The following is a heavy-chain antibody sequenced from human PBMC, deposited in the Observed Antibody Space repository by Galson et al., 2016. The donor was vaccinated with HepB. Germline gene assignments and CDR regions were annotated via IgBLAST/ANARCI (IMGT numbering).Heavy chain of an antibody. J-gene: IGHJ4*02. D-gene: IGHD1-26*01. CDR3: ARDQNGSYMAY. CDR1: GGSVSSDNYS. Sequence: TLSLTCTVSGGSVSSDNYSWTWIRQPPGKGLEWIEFSQHSGNTNCNPSLKSRVTTSVDTSKNQFSLKITSVTAADTAVYYCARDQNGSYMAYWGLGTLVTVSS. CDR2: SQHSGNT. V-gene: IGHV4-61*01.